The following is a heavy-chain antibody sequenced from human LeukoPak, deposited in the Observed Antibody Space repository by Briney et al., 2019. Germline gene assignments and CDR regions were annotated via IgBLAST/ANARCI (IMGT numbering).Heavy chain of an antibody. CDR3: ARSVAQWLQLPSAFDI. CDR2: INPNSGGT. V-gene: IGHV1-2*02. CDR1: GYTFTGYY. Sequence: ASVKVSCKASGYTFTGYYMHWVRQAPGQGLEWMGWINPNSGGTNYAQKFQGRLTMTRDTSISTAYMELSRLRSDDTAVYYCARSVAQWLQLPSAFDIWGQGTMVTVSS. D-gene: IGHD5-24*01. J-gene: IGHJ3*02.